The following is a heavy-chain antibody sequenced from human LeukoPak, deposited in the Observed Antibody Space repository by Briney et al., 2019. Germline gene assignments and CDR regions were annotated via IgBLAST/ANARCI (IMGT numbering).Heavy chain of an antibody. Sequence: AASVKVSCKVSGYXLKQLSMHWVRQAPGKGLEWMGGFDPEDGETMYAQKFQGRVTMTEDTSTDTAYMDLSSLGADDTAVYYCVTSAGYFLYWGQGTLVTVSS. V-gene: IGHV1-24*01. CDR3: VTSAGYFLY. CDR1: GYXLKQLS. CDR2: FDPEDGET. J-gene: IGHJ1*01.